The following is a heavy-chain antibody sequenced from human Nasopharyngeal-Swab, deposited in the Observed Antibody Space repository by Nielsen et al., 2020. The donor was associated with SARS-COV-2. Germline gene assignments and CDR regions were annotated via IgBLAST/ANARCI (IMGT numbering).Heavy chain of an antibody. CDR3: ARQPPTGSDRGGVDV. CDR2: IDPSDSCT. J-gene: IGHJ6*02. V-gene: IGHV5-10-1*01. Sequence: VRQMPGKGLEWMGRIDPSDSCTNYSPSFQGHVTISADKSISTAYLQWSSLKASDPTMYYCARQPPTGSDRGGVDVWGQGTTVTVSS. D-gene: IGHD3-10*01.